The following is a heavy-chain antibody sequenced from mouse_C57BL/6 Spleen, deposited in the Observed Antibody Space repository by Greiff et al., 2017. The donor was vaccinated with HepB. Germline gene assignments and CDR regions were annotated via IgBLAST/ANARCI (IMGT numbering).Heavy chain of an antibody. CDR1: GFSLTSYG. V-gene: IGHV2-2*01. J-gene: IGHJ4*01. CDR3: ARKHYYGSRDYYAMDY. CDR2: IWSGGST. D-gene: IGHD1-1*01. Sequence: QVQLKESGPGLVQPSQSLSITCTVSGFSLTSYGVHWVRQSPGKGLEWLGVIWSGGSTDYNAAFISRLSISKDNSKSQVFFKMNSLQADDTAIYYCARKHYYGSRDYYAMDYWGQGTSVTVSS.